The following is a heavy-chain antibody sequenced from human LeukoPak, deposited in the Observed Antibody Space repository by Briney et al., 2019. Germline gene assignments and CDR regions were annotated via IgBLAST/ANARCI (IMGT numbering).Heavy chain of an antibody. Sequence: QAGGSLRLSCAASGFTFSSYEMNWVRQAPGKGLEWVSYISSSGSTIYYADSVKGRFTISRDNAKNSLYLQMNSLRAEDTAVYYCAELGITMIGGVWGKGNTVTISS. V-gene: IGHV3-48*03. CDR2: ISSSGSTI. CDR3: AELGITMIGGV. CDR1: GFTFSSYE. D-gene: IGHD3-10*02. J-gene: IGHJ6*04.